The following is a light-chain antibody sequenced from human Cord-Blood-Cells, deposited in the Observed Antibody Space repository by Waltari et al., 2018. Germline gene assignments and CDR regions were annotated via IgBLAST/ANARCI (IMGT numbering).Light chain of an antibody. CDR3: MQGTHWWT. CDR2: KVS. J-gene: IGKJ1*01. CDR1: QSLVYSNGNTY. V-gene: IGKV2-30*01. Sequence: VVMTQSPLSLPVTLGQPASISCRSSQSLVYSNGNTYLTWYQQRPVQSPRRRIYKVSNRDSGVPDRFSGSGSGTDFTLKISRVEAEDVGVYYCMQGTHWWTFGQGTKVEIK.